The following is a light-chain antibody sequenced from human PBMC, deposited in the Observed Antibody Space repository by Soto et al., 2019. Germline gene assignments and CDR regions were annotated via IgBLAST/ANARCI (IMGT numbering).Light chain of an antibody. CDR2: SHN. CDR3: AAWDDSLNGYVV. V-gene: IGLV1-44*01. Sequence: QSVLTQPPSASGTPGQRVTISCSGSSSNIGSNTVNWYQQLPGTAPKLLIYSHNQRPSGVPDRFSGSKSGTSASLAISGLQSEDEDDYDCAAWDDSLNGYVVFGGGTKVTVL. CDR1: SSNIGSNT. J-gene: IGLJ2*01.